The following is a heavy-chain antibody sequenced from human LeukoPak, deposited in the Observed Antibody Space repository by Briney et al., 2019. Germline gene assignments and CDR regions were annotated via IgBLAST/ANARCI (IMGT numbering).Heavy chain of an antibody. Sequence: GGSLRLSCAASGFTFSSYEMNWVRQAPGKGLEWVSSISSSSSYIYYADSVKGRFTISRDNAKNSLYLQMNSLRAEDTAVYYCARADGSGSYTDYWGQGTLVTVSS. CDR2: ISSSSSYI. CDR3: ARADGSGSYTDY. V-gene: IGHV3-21*01. CDR1: GFTFSSYE. J-gene: IGHJ4*02. D-gene: IGHD3-10*01.